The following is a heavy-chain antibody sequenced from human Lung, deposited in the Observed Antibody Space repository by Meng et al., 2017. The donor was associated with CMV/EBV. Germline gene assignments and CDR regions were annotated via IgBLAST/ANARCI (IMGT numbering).Heavy chain of an antibody. J-gene: IGHJ6*02. CDR2: IRFDGTNK. CDR1: GFTFSSYA. V-gene: IGHV3-30*02. D-gene: IGHD3-22*01. Sequence: SXAASGFTFSSYAMHWGRQAPGKGLGWVANIRFDGTNKYHADSVKGRFTISRDNSKNTLYLQMNSLRAEDTAVYYCAKRGDSSGTYAMDVWGQGTXVTVSS. CDR3: AKRGDSSGTYAMDV.